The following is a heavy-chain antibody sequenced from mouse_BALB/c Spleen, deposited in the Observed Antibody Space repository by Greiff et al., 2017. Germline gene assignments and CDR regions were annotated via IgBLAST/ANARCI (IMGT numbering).Heavy chain of an antibody. Sequence: QVQLQQPGAELVKPGASVKLSCKASGYTFTSYWMHWVKQRPGQGLEWIGEINPSNGRTNYNEKFKSKATLTVDKSSSTAYMQLSSLTSEDSAVYYCARRGASAFIYWGQGTTLTVSS. CDR1: GYTFTSYW. CDR2: INPSNGRT. D-gene: IGHD6-1*01. J-gene: IGHJ2*01. CDR3: ARRGASAFIY. V-gene: IGHV1S81*02.